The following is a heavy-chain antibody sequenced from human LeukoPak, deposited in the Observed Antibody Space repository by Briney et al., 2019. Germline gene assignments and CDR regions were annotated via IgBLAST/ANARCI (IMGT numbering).Heavy chain of an antibody. V-gene: IGHV3-7*01. J-gene: IGHJ4*02. CDR2: IKQDGSEK. CDR1: GFTFSDYG. D-gene: IGHD1-26*01. Sequence: GGSLRLSCAASGFTFSDYGMHWVRQAPGKGLEWVANIKQDGSEKYYVDSVKGRFTISRDNAQNSLYLQMNSLRAEDTAVYYCARVRSWEDYWGQGTLVTVSS. CDR3: ARVRSWEDY.